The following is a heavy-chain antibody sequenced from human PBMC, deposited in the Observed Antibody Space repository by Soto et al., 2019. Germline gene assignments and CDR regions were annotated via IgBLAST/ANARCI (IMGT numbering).Heavy chain of an antibody. CDR2: IYHSGST. J-gene: IGHJ4*02. Sequence: SETLSLTCAVSGGSISSGGYSWSWIRQPPGKGLEWIGYIYHSGSTYYNTSLRSRVTISVDRLKNQFSLKLSSVTAADTAVYYCATYYLATFDYWGQGTLVTVSS. V-gene: IGHV4-30-2*01. CDR1: GGSISSGGYS. CDR3: ATYYLATFDY. D-gene: IGHD1-26*01.